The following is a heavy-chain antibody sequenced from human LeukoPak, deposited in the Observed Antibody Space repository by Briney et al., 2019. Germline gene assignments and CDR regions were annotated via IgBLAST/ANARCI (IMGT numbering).Heavy chain of an antibody. CDR3: ARAHRFRSGEVYYFDY. CDR2: MNPNSGNT. V-gene: IGHV1-8*02. CDR1: GYSFTTYY. Sequence: ASVKVSCKASGYSFTTYYVHWVRQATGQGLEWMGWMNPNSGNTGYAQKFQGRVTMTRNTSISTAYMELSSLRSEDTAVYYCARAHRFRSGEVYYFDYWGQGTLVTVSS. J-gene: IGHJ4*02. D-gene: IGHD3-16*01.